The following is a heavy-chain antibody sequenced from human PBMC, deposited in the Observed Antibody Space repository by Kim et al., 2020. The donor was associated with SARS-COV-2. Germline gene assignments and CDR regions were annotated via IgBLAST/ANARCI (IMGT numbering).Heavy chain of an antibody. V-gene: IGHV4-39*01. D-gene: IGHD3-22*01. J-gene: IGHJ4*02. Sequence: SETLSLTCTVSGGSISSSSYYWGWIRQPPGKGLEWIGSIYYSGSTYYNPSLKSRVTISVDTSKNQFSLKLSSVTAADTAVYYCARLRGVGGEEGYYYDSSGYYYFDYWGQGTLVTVSS. CDR2: IYYSGST. CDR3: ARLRGVGGEEGYYYDSSGYYYFDY. CDR1: GGSISSSSYY.